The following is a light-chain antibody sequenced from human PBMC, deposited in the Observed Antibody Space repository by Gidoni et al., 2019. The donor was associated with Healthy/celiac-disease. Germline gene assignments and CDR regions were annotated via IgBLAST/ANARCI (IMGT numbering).Light chain of an antibody. CDR3: QQYGSSPLT. CDR1: QSVSSSY. V-gene: IGKV3-20*01. CDR2: GAS. J-gene: IGKJ4*01. Sequence: VFTQSPGTLSLSPGERATLSCRASQSVSSSYLAWYQQKPGQAPRLLIYGASSRATCIPDRFSGSGSGTDFTLTISRLEPEDFAVYYCQQYGSSPLTFGGGTKVDI.